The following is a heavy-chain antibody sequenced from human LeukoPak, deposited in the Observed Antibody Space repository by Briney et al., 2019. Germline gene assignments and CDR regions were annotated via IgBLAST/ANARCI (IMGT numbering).Heavy chain of an antibody. CDR3: ARRVYAYYFDY. D-gene: IGHD2-8*01. CDR1: GGSISSYY. Sequence: PSETLSLTCTVSGGSISSYYWSWIRQPPGKGLEWIGYIYYSGSTNYNPSLKSRVTISVDTSKNQFSLKLSSVTAADTAVYYCARRVYAYYFDYWGQGTLVTVS. V-gene: IGHV4-59*08. CDR2: IYYSGST. J-gene: IGHJ4*02.